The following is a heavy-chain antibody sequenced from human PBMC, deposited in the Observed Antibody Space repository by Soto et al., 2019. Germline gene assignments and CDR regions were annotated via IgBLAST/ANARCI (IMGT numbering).Heavy chain of an antibody. CDR2: IYWDDDK. J-gene: IGHJ4*02. D-gene: IGHD1-1*01. CDR1: GFSLNARPVG. Sequence: QITLKESGPTRVKPTQTLTLTCSFSGFSLNARPVGVGWMRQPPGKALEWLAVIYWDDDKRYSPSLQSRLTISKDTSMNQVVLTMTNMDTVDTAIYYCVHRAGINGNWNGGYFDDWGQGALVTVSS. V-gene: IGHV2-5*02. CDR3: VHRAGINGNWNGGYFDD.